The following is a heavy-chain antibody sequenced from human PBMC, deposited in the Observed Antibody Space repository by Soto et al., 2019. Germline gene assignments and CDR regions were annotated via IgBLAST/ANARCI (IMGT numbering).Heavy chain of an antibody. CDR3: ARVGCGRWLQLVTYSFNY. J-gene: IGHJ4*01. CDR2: IFSSGST. CDR1: GGSISTYY. Sequence: WENLSLTCTVSGGSISTYYWSWIRQPPGKRLEWIGYIFSSGSTKYNPSLESRVTISVDTSKNQFSLKLSSVTAADTAVSYCARVGCGRWLQLVTYSFNYWAGGSMVTV. V-gene: IGHV4-59*01. D-gene: IGHD5-12*01.